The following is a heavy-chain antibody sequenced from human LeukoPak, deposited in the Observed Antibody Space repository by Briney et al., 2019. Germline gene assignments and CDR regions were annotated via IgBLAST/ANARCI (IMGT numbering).Heavy chain of an antibody. V-gene: IGHV4-34*01. CDR3: ARGLAGGYNFDY. Sequence: KPSETLSLTRAAYGGSFNGYFWSWIRQPPGKGLEWIGEIHHGGSTNQNPSLKTRVTISIDTSKNQFSLNLSSVTAADTAVYYCARGLAGGYNFDYWGQGTLVTVSS. D-gene: IGHD3-22*01. J-gene: IGHJ4*02. CDR1: GGSFNGYF. CDR2: IHHGGST.